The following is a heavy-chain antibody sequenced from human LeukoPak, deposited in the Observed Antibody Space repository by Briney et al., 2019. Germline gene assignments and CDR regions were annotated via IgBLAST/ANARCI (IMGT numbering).Heavy chain of an antibody. Sequence: SVTVSFKASGYTFTSYGISWVRQAPGQGLEWMGRIIPILGIANYAQKFQGRVTITADKSTSTAYMELRSLRSDDTAVYYCARDEPAFLSVWGQGTLVTVSS. CDR2: IIPILGIA. J-gene: IGHJ4*02. CDR1: GYTFTSYG. CDR3: ARDEPAFLSV. V-gene: IGHV1-69*04.